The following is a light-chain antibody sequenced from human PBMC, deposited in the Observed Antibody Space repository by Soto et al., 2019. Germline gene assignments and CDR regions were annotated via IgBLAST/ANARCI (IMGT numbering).Light chain of an antibody. J-gene: IGKJ2*01. CDR1: QSVSSN. V-gene: IGKV3-15*01. Sequence: EIVMTQSPATLSVSPGERATLSCRASQSVSSNLAWYQQKPGQAPRLLIYSASTRATGIPARFSGSGSGTEVTITISSRQSEDVAVYYCQQYYNWHPYTFGQGTKLEIK. CDR2: SAS. CDR3: QQYYNWHPYT.